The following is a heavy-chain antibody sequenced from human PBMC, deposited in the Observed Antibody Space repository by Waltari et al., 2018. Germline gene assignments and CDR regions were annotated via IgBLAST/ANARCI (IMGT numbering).Heavy chain of an antibody. CDR1: GFTFSSYA. D-gene: IGHD2-15*01. Sequence: EVQLLESGGGLVQPGGSLRLSCAASGFTFSSYAMSWVRQVPGKGLEWVSAISGSGGSTYSADSVKCRLTISRDNSKNTLYLQMNSLRAEDTAVYYCAKDHVVVAAMSIDYWGQGTLVTVSS. CDR2: ISGSGGST. CDR3: AKDHVVVAAMSIDY. J-gene: IGHJ4*02. V-gene: IGHV3-23*01.